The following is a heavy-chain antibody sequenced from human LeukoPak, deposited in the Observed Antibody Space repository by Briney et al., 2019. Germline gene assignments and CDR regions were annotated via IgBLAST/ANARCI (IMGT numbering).Heavy chain of an antibody. V-gene: IGHV1-2*02. J-gene: IGHJ4*02. CDR2: INPDSGGT. CDR3: ARDSTFGELPH. Sequence: ASVKVSCKASGYTFTGYYIYWVRQAPGQGLEWMGWINPDSGGTNYAQKFQGRVTMTRDTSISTAYMELTRLTSDDTAVYYCARDSTFGELPHWGQGTLVTVSS. CDR1: GYTFTGYY. D-gene: IGHD3-10*01.